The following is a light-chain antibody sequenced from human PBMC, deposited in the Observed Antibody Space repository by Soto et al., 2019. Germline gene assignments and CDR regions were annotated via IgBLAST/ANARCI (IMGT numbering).Light chain of an antibody. CDR1: QSISNY. CDR2: AAS. CDR3: QQSYSTPWT. Sequence: DIQMTQSPSSLSASVGDRVSITCRASQSISNYLNWYQQKPGEAPKVLMYAASSLQSGVPPRFSGSGSGTDFTLPISTLQPEDFATYYCQQSYSTPWTFGQGTKVEV. J-gene: IGKJ1*01. V-gene: IGKV1-39*01.